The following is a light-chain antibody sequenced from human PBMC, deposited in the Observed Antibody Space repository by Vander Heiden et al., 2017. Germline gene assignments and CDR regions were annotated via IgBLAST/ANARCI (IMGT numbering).Light chain of an antibody. J-gene: IGKJ1*01. CDR3: QHEGSSVVM. CDR2: GAS. CDR1: QSVSSSY. V-gene: IGKV3-20*01. Sequence: EIVLTQSPGTLSLSPGERATLSCRASQSVSSSYLAWYQQKPGQAPRLLIYGASSRATGIPDRFSGSGSGTDFTLTISRLEPEDFAVYYCQHEGSSVVMFGQGTKVEIK.